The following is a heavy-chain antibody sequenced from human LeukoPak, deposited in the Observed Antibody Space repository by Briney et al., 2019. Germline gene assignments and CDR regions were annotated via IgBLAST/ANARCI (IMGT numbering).Heavy chain of an antibody. CDR1: GYTFTSYD. D-gene: IGHD3-22*01. Sequence: ASVKVSCXASGYTFTSYDINWVRRATGQGLEWMGWMNPNSGNTGYAQKFQGRVTMTRNTSISTAYMELSSLRSEDTAVYYCASAPSSHYYDSSGYYSFDYWGQGTLVTVSS. CDR2: MNPNSGNT. V-gene: IGHV1-8*01. J-gene: IGHJ4*02. CDR3: ASAPSSHYYDSSGYYSFDY.